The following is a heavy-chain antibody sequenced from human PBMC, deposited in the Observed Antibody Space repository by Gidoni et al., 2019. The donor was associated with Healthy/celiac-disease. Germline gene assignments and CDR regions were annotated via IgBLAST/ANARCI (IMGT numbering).Heavy chain of an antibody. J-gene: IGHJ4*02. V-gene: IGHV3-23*01. D-gene: IGHD6-13*01. CDR3: AKDTPAYSSSWYIFDY. Sequence: EVQLLESGGGLVLPGGSLRLSCAASGFPFSSYAMSWVRQAPGKGLEWVSAISGSGGSTYYADSVKGRFTISRDNSKNTLYLQMNSLRAEDTAVYYCAKDTPAYSSSWYIFDYWGQGTLVTVSS. CDR1: GFPFSSYA. CDR2: ISGSGGST.